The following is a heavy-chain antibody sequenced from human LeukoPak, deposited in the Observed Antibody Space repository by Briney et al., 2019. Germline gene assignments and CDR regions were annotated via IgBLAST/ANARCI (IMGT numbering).Heavy chain of an antibody. CDR2: IGTAGDT. CDR1: GFTFSSYD. V-gene: IGHV3-13*01. D-gene: IGHD4-17*01. Sequence: GGSLRLSCAASGFTFSSYDMHWVRHATGKGLEWVSAIGTAGDTYYPGSVKGRFTISRENAKNSLYLQMNSLRAEDTAVYYCARAQRYGDYDYYYGMDVWGQGTTVTVSS. CDR3: ARAQRYGDYDYYYGMDV. J-gene: IGHJ6*02.